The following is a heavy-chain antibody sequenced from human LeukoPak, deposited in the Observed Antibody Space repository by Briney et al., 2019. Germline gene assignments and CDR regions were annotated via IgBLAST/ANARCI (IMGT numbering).Heavy chain of an antibody. CDR3: ARDYLDWYFDL. Sequence: GRSLRLSCATPGFTLSSYGMPSVRQAPALGLEWVAVIWYDGSNKYYADSVKGRFTISRDNSKNTLYLQMNSLRAEDTAVYYCARDYLDWYFDLWGRGTLVTVSS. V-gene: IGHV3-33*01. J-gene: IGHJ2*01. CDR2: IWYDGSNK. CDR1: GFTLSSYG.